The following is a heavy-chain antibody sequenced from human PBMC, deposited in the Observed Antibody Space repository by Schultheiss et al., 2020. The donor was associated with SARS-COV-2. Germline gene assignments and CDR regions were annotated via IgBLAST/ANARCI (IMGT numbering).Heavy chain of an antibody. D-gene: IGHD3-22*01. CDR1: GFTFSSYG. J-gene: IGHJ4*02. CDR3: ARGYYDSTPLDY. V-gene: IGHV3-33*01. Sequence: GGSLRLSCAASGFTFSSYGIHWVRQAPGKGLEWVAVIWYDGSNKYYVDSVKGRFTISRDNSDNTLYLQMNSLRAEDTAVYYCARGYYDSTPLDYWCQGTLVTVSS. CDR2: IWYDGSNK.